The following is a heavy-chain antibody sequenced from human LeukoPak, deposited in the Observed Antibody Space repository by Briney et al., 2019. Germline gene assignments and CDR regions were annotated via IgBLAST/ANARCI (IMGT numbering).Heavy chain of an antibody. J-gene: IGHJ5*02. CDR2: INHSGST. Sequence: ASETLSLTCAVYGGSFSGYYWSWIRQPPGKGLEWIGEINHSGSTNYNPSFKSRVTISVDTSKNQFSLKLSSVTAADTAVYYCARPMNGSGRRSKANWFDPWGQGTLVTVSS. CDR1: GGSFSGYY. D-gene: IGHD3-10*01. CDR3: ARPMNGSGRRSKANWFDP. V-gene: IGHV4-34*01.